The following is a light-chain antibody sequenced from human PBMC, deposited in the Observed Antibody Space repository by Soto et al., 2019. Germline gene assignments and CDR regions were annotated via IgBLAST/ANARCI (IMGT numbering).Light chain of an antibody. V-gene: IGKV1-33*01. Sequence: DIQMTQSPSSLSASVGDRVTITCQASQDISNYLNWYQQKPGKAPKLLIYDASNLETEVPSRFSGSGSGTDFTFTISSLQPEDIATYYCQQYDNLPRTVGQGTRLESK. CDR3: QQYDNLPRT. CDR1: QDISNY. CDR2: DAS. J-gene: IGKJ5*01.